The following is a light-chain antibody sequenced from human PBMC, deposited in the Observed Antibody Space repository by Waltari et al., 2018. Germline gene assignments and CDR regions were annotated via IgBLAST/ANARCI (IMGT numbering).Light chain of an antibody. Sequence: QSALTQPASVCGSPGESITTSCTGATSDAGGYNSVSLYQQRPGKPPKLLIFDVSNRPSGVSNRFSGSKSGKTAALTISGLQAEDEAAYYCGAYTGSTTWVCGGGTKLTVL. CDR3: GAYTGSTTWV. V-gene: IGLV2-14*01. J-gene: IGLJ3*02. CDR2: DVS. CDR1: TSDAGGYNS.